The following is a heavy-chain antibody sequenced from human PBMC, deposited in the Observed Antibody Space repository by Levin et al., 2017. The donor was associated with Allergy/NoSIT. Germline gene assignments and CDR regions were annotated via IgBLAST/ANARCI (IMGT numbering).Heavy chain of an antibody. D-gene: IGHD3-10*01. Sequence: QPGGSLRLSCAASGFTFSSYWMHWVRQAPGKGLVWVSRINSDGSSTSYADSVKGRFTISRDNAKNTLYLQMNSLRAEDTAVYYCARAPNVLLWFRETPNWFDPWGQGTLVTVSS. CDR1: GFTFSSYW. V-gene: IGHV3-74*01. J-gene: IGHJ5*02. CDR2: INSDGSST. CDR3: ARAPNVLLWFRETPNWFDP.